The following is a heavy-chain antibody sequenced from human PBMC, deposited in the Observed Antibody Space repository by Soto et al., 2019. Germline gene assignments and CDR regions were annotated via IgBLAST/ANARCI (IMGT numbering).Heavy chain of an antibody. CDR1: GVTISSYY. J-gene: IGHJ4*02. D-gene: IGHD4-17*01. V-gene: IGHV4-59*08. CDR2: IYYSGST. Sequence: SETLSLTCTVSGVTISSYYWSWIRQPPGKGLEWIGYIYYSGSTNYNPSLKSRVTISVDTSKNQFSLKLSSVTAADTAVYYCARQGDDYGDYFDPWGQGTLVTVSS. CDR3: ARQGDDYGDYFDP.